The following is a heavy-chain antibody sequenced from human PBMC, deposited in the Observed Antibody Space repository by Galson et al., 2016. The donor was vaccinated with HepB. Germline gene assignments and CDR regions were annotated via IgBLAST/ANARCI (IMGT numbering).Heavy chain of an antibody. J-gene: IGHJ6*02. V-gene: IGHV3-33*01. CDR2: MWTDGSKK. Sequence: SLRLSCAASGFTFTSYVMHWVRQAPGKGLEWVAVMWTDGSKKYYADSVRGRFTISRDNSNNTVFLHMGSLRVEDTAVYYCAREMPIREYYYYGMDVWGQGTTVTVSS. CDR3: AREMPIREYYYYGMDV. D-gene: IGHD3-16*01. CDR1: GFTFTSYV.